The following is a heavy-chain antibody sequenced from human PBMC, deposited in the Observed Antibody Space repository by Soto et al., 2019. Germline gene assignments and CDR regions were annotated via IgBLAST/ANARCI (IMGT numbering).Heavy chain of an antibody. CDR2: MNPNSGNT. V-gene: IGHV1-8*01. CDR3: ARGGVDTFDY. CDR1: GYTFTIYD. J-gene: IGHJ4*02. Sequence: QVQLVQSGAEVKKPGSSVKVSCKASGYTFTIYDINWVRQATGQGLEWMGWMNPNSGNTGYAQKFQGRVTMTRNPSMSTPYMALSSLRSEDTAVYYCARGGVDTFDYWGQGTLVTVPS. D-gene: IGHD3-10*01.